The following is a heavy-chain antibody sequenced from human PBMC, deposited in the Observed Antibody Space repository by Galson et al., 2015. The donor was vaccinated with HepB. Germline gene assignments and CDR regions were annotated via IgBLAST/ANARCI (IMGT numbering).Heavy chain of an antibody. Sequence: SVKVSCKASGGTFSSYAISWVRQAPGQGLEWMGGIIPIFGTANYAQKFQGRVTITADESTSTAYMELSSLRSEDTAVYYCARDLGYYDSSGYYYWFDPWGQGTLGTV. CDR3: ARDLGYYDSSGYYYWFDP. V-gene: IGHV1-69*13. CDR2: IIPIFGTA. D-gene: IGHD3-22*01. CDR1: GGTFSSYA. J-gene: IGHJ5*02.